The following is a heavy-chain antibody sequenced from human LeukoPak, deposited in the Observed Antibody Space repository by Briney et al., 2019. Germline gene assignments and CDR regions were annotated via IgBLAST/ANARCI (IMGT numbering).Heavy chain of an antibody. Sequence: GGSLRLSCAASGFTFSSYAMSWVRQAPGKGLEWVSAISSSGDTYYAGSVRGRFTISRDNSKNTLYLQMNSLRAEDTAFYYCARTYDSGGYSAPLHYWGQGTLVTVSS. CDR2: ISSSGDT. V-gene: IGHV3-23*01. D-gene: IGHD3-22*01. CDR1: GFTFSSYA. J-gene: IGHJ4*02. CDR3: ARTYDSGGYSAPLHY.